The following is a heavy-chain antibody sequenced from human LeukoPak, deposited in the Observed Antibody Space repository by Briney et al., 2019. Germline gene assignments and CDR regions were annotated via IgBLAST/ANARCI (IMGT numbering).Heavy chain of an antibody. CDR2: ISGSGGST. CDR1: GFTFSSYA. V-gene: IGHV3-23*01. J-gene: IGHJ5*02. Sequence: GGSLRLSCAASGFTFSSYAMSWVRQAPGKGLEWVSAISGSGGSTYYADSVKGRFTISRDNSKNTLYLQMNSLRAEDTAVYYCARGVGAENWFDPWGLGTLVTVSS. D-gene: IGHD1-26*01. CDR3: ARGVGAENWFDP.